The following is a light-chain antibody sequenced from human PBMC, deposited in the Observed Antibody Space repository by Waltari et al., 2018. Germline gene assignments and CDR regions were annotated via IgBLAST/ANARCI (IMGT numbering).Light chain of an antibody. Sequence: DIQMNQSPSSLSASVGDTVTIACRASQGISSYLPWYQQKPWKAPKPLIYYASNLESGVPSRFSGSGSVTEFTLTISSLQPEDCATYYCQQYNSAPDSFGQGTKVEIK. J-gene: IGKJ2*03. CDR1: QGISSY. CDR2: YAS. V-gene: IGKV1-16*01. CDR3: QQYNSAPDS.